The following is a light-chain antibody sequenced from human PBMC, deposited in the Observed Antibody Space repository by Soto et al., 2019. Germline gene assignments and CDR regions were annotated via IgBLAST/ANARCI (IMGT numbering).Light chain of an antibody. CDR3: QQYGSSQYT. Sequence: EIVLTQSPGTLSLSPGERATLSCRASQSVSSSYLAWYQQKPGQAPRLLIYGASSRATGIPDRFSGSGSGTGFNLTISRLEPEDFAVYYCQQYGSSQYTFGQGTKLEIK. J-gene: IGKJ2*01. CDR2: GAS. CDR1: QSVSSSY. V-gene: IGKV3-20*01.